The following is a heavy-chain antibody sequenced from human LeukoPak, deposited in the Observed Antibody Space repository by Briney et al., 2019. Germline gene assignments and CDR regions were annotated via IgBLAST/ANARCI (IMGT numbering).Heavy chain of an antibody. CDR2: INTNTGNP. CDR1: GYTFTSYA. Sequence: ASVKVSCKASGYTFTSYAMNWVRQAPGQGLEWMGWINTNTGNPTYAQGFTGRFVFSSDTSVSTAYLQISSLKAEDTAVYYCARGGRGIYDFWSGRSRDAFDIWGQGTMVTVSS. CDR3: ARGGRGIYDFWSGRSRDAFDI. J-gene: IGHJ3*02. D-gene: IGHD3-3*01. V-gene: IGHV7-4-1*02.